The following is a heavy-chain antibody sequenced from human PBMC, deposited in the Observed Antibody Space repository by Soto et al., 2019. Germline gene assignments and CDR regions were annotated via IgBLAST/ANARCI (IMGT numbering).Heavy chain of an antibody. Sequence: EVQLVESGGGLVQPGGSLRLSCAASGFTFSTYWMTWVRQAPGKGLEWVANIWPDGSEKKSMDSVKGRFTISRDKAKNSLYLQLKFLRAEDTAVYYCARGGSDMDVWGKGTTVTVSS. CDR3: ARGGSDMDV. D-gene: IGHD3-10*01. CDR2: IWPDGSEK. CDR1: GFTFSTYW. V-gene: IGHV3-7*01. J-gene: IGHJ6*03.